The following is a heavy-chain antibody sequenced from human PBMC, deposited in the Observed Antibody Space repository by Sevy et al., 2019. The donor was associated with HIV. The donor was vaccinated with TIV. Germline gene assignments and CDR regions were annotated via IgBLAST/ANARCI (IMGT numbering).Heavy chain of an antibody. CDR1: GGSITSLY. Sequence: SETLSLTCTVSGGSITSLYWNWIRQPPGKGLEWIANIYYNGHINYNPSLKSRVTLSLATSKNHFSLRLSSVTAADTAMYYCAGENAWGRGYSWGQGTLVTVSS. D-gene: IGHD1-26*01. J-gene: IGHJ4*02. V-gene: IGHV4-59*08. CDR3: AGENAWGRGYS. CDR2: IYYNGHI.